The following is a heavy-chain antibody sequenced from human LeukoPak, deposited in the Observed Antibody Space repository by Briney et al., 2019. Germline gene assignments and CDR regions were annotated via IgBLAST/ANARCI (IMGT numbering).Heavy chain of an antibody. J-gene: IGHJ5*02. CDR1: GFSFSTYW. CDR2: TNTDGSIT. Sequence: GGSLRLSCAASGFSFSTYWMHWVRQVPGTSLVWVSRTNTDGSITDYAESVKGRFTISRDNAKDTLYLQMNSLRPEDTAVYYCGRDLGGRGGAWGQGTLVTVSS. CDR3: GRDLGGRGGA. D-gene: IGHD1-26*01. V-gene: IGHV3-74*01.